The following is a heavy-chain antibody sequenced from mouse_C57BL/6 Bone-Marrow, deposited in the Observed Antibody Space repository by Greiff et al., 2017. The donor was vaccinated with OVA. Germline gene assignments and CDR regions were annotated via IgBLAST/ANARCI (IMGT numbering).Heavy chain of an antibody. CDR3: ASGGTYYSNYGGGY. V-gene: IGHV1-55*01. CDR2: IYPGSGST. J-gene: IGHJ2*01. CDR1: GYTFTSYW. D-gene: IGHD2-5*01. Sequence: QVQLQQPGAELVKPGASVKMSCKASGYTFTSYWITWVKQRPGQGLEWIGDIYPGSGSTNYNEKFKSKATLTVDTSSSTAYMQLSSLTSEDSEVYYCASGGTYYSNYGGGYWGQGTTLTVSS.